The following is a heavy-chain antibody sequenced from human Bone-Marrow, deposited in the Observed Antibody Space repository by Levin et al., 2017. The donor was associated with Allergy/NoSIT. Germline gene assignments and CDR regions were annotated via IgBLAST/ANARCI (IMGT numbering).Heavy chain of an antibody. CDR3: ARHWPYYYDSSDSPGSDR. D-gene: IGHD3-22*01. Sequence: SETLSLTCTVSGDSMSRSSYYWGWVRQPPGKGLEWIGSIYDSGTTYYNPSLKSRVTLSADTSKNQFSLKMSSVTAADTAFYYCARHWPYYYDSSDSPGSDRWGQGTLVTVSS. V-gene: IGHV4-39*01. CDR1: GDSMSRSSYY. J-gene: IGHJ5*02. CDR2: IYDSGTT.